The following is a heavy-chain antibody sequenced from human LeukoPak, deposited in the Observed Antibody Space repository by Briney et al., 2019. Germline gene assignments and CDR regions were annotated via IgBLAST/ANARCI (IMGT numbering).Heavy chain of an antibody. J-gene: IGHJ4*02. D-gene: IGHD4-23*01. Sequence: PGGNLRLSCAASGFTFSSNGMHWVRQGPGKGLEWVADIWYDGSNKYYEDSVKGRFTISRVNSKNTLYLQKNSIRADDTAVYYCARDKTTTVVIDYWGQGTLVTVSS. CDR1: GFTFSSNG. CDR3: ARDKTTTVVIDY. V-gene: IGHV3-33*01. CDR2: IWYDGSNK.